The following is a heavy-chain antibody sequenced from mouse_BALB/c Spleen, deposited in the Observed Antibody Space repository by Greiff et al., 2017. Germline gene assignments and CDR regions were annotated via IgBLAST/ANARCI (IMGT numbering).Heavy chain of an antibody. D-gene: IGHD2-3*01. V-gene: IGHV1-63*02. CDR2: IYPGGGYT. CDR3: ARYYDGYYGMVY. CDR1: GYTFTSYW. Sequence: QVQLQQSGAELARPGASVKLSCKASGYTFTSYWMQWVKQRPGHGLEWIGDIYPGGGYTNYNEKFKGKATLTADTSSSTAYMQLSSLTSEDSAVYFCARYYDGYYGMVYWGQGTLVTVSA. J-gene: IGHJ3*01.